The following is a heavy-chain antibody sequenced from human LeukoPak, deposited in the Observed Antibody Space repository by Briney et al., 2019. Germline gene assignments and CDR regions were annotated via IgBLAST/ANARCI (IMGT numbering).Heavy chain of an antibody. CDR3: ARGPTANLYDY. Sequence: PGESLRLSCAASGFTYSSYGMHWVRQAPGKGLEWVSSISSSSSYIYYADSVKGRFTISRDNAKNSLYLQMNSLRAEDTAVYYCARGPTANLYDYWGQGTLVTVSS. CDR1: GFTYSSYG. CDR2: ISSSSSYI. J-gene: IGHJ4*02. V-gene: IGHV3-21*01. D-gene: IGHD3-16*01.